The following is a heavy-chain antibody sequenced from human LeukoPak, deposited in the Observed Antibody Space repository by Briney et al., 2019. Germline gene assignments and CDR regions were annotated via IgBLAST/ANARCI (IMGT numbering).Heavy chain of an antibody. V-gene: IGHV1-2*02. CDR2: INCDSGGT. J-gene: IGHJ4*02. Sequence: ASAKVSCKTSGYIFNGYYIQWVRHAPGQGLEWMGSINCDSGGTDYSHRFQGRVTMTRDRSITTVYMELSKLSFDDTAVYYCARGYRTGDMTIFAYWGQGTLVTVSS. D-gene: IGHD7-27*01. CDR3: ARGYRTGDMTIFAY. CDR1: GYIFNGYY.